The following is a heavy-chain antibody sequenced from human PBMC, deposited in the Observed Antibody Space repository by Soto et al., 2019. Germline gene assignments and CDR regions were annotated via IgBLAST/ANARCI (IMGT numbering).Heavy chain of an antibody. Sequence: QVQLVESGGDVVQPGRSLRLSCAASGFTFSSYAMHWVRQAPGKGLEWMAVISYDGSNKKYADSVKGRFSISRDNSENTLDMQMNSLRAEDTAVYYCASGVESGGTYFGHWGQGTLVTVSS. CDR1: GFTFSSYA. CDR3: ASGVESGGTYFGH. J-gene: IGHJ1*01. V-gene: IGHV3-30-3*01. CDR2: ISYDGSNK. D-gene: IGHD2-8*01.